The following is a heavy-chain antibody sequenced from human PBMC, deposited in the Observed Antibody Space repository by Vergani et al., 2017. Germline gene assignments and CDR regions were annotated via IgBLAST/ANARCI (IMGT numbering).Heavy chain of an antibody. V-gene: IGHV1-8*02. D-gene: IGHD4-11*01. Sequence: QVQLVQSGAEVKKPGASVKVSCKASGYTFTSYGISWVRQATGQGLEWMGWMNPNSGNTGYAQKFQGRVTMTRNTSISTAYMELSSLRSEDTAVYYCAILDYSNSNRFDYWGQGTLVTVSS. CDR2: MNPNSGNT. J-gene: IGHJ4*02. CDR1: GYTFTSYG. CDR3: AILDYSNSNRFDY.